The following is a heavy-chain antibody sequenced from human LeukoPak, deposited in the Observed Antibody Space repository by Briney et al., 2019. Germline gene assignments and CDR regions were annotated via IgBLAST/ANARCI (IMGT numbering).Heavy chain of an antibody. D-gene: IGHD2-2*01. CDR2: IIPILGIA. V-gene: IGHV1-69*04. Sequence: ASVKVSCKASGGTFSSYAISWVRQAPGQGLEWMGRIIPILGIANYAQKFQGRVTITADKSTSTAYMELSSLRSEDTAVYYCARGYAHDGSGQLGDYWGQGTLVTVSS. CDR1: GGTFSSYA. CDR3: ARGYAHDGSGQLGDY. J-gene: IGHJ4*02.